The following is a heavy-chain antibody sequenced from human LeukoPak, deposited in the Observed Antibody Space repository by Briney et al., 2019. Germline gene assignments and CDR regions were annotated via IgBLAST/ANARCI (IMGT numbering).Heavy chain of an antibody. CDR1: GFTFSSYV. J-gene: IGHJ3*02. V-gene: IGHV3-23*01. D-gene: IGHD2/OR15-2a*01. Sequence: GGSLRLSCAASGFTFSSYVMSWVRQAPGKGLEWVSIITAAGGGTYYADSVKGRFTISRDNSKNTLYLQMNSLRTEDTAVYYCAKLTRSLSNAFDIWGQGTMVTVSS. CDR2: ITAAGGGT. CDR3: AKLTRSLSNAFDI.